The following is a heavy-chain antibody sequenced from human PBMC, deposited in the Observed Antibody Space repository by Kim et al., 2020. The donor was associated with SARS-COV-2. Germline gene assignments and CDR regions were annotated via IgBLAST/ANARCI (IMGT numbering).Heavy chain of an antibody. CDR1: GGSISSSSYY. D-gene: IGHD3-10*01. J-gene: IGHJ5*02. Sequence: SETLSLTCTVSGGSISSSSYYWGWIRQPPGKGLEWIGSIYYSGSTYYNPSLKSRVTISVDTSKNQFSLKLSSVTAADTAVYYCAGHSPPNRGYGSGSYLPWFDPWGQGTLVTVSS. V-gene: IGHV4-39*01. CDR3: AGHSPPNRGYGSGSYLPWFDP. CDR2: IYYSGST.